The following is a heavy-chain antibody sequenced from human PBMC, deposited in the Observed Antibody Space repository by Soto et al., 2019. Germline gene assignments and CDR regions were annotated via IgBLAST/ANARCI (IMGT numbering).Heavy chain of an antibody. Sequence: GESLKISCAASGFSVSSDYMSWVRQAPGKGLEWVSLIYSGGDTYYADSVKGRFTISRDISSNTIYLHMTSLRADDTAIYYCTRAGSDPGNFYISNYYAMDVWGRGTTVTVSS. CDR2: IYSGGDT. V-gene: IGHV3-53*01. D-gene: IGHD3-10*01. CDR3: TRAGSDPGNFYISNYYAMDV. J-gene: IGHJ6*02. CDR1: GFSVSSDY.